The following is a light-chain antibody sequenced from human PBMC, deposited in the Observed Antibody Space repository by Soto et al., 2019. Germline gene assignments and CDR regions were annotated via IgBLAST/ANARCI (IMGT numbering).Light chain of an antibody. J-gene: IGLJ1*01. V-gene: IGLV1-40*01. CDR1: NSNIGAGYD. CDR2: GNT. Sequence: QSVLTQPPSVSGAPGQRVTISCTGSNSNIGAGYDVHWYQHPPGAAPKLLIYGNTNRPSGVPDRFSGSQSDTSSSLAITGLQAEDEADYYCQSYDRSLNDFVFGNGIKVTVL. CDR3: QSYDRSLNDFV.